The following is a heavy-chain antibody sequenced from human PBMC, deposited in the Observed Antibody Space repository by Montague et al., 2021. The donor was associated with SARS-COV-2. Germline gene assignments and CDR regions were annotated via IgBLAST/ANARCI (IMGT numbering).Heavy chain of an antibody. Sequence: SETLSLTCGVYGMPFTDYHWTWIRQSPGKGLEWIGEINRYGTTNYNPSLKSRVTISVDTSKSQFSLRLTSVNAADTSVCYCARGGYNFWSGPLLDYWGQGTLVTVSS. CDR1: GMPFTDYH. CDR3: ARGGYNFWSGPLLDY. CDR2: INRYGTT. V-gene: IGHV4-34*01. D-gene: IGHD3-3*01. J-gene: IGHJ4*02.